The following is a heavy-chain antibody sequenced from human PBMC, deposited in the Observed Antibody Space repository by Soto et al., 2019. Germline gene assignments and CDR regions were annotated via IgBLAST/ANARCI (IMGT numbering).Heavy chain of an antibody. D-gene: IGHD4-4*01. CDR1: GGSISSYY. CDR2: IYYSGST. J-gene: IGHJ4*02. CDR3: AGTTVTSDY. V-gene: IGHV4-59*08. Sequence: SETLSLTCTVSGGSISSYYWSWIRQPPGKGLEWIGYIYYSGSTNYNPSLKSRVTISVDTSKNQFSLKLSSVTAADTAVYYCAGTTVTSDYWGQGTLVTVSS.